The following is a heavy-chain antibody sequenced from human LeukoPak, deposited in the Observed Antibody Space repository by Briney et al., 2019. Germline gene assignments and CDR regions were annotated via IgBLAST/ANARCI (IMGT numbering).Heavy chain of an antibody. V-gene: IGHV1-8*03. CDR2: MNPNSGNT. J-gene: IGHJ5*02. CDR3: ARDSVLIVVVPAANLDP. CDR1: GYTFTSYD. Sequence: GASVKVSCKASGYTFTSYDINWVRQATGQGLEWMGWMNPNSGNTGYAQKFQGRVTITRNTSISTAYMELSSLRSEDTAVYYCARDSVLIVVVPAANLDPWGQGTLVTVSS. D-gene: IGHD2-2*01.